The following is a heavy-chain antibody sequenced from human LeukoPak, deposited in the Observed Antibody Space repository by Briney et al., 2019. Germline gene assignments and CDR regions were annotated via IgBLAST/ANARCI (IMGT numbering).Heavy chain of an antibody. CDR1: GFTFSSYA. CDR2: ISYDASNK. J-gene: IGHJ5*01. CDR3: SRDILTATGSNWFDS. Sequence: GGSLRLSCAASGFTFSSYAMHWVRQAPGKGLEWVAVISYDASNKFNADSVKGRFTISRDNSENTVYLQMNSLRAEDTALYYCSRDILTATGSNWFDSWGQGTLVTVSP. D-gene: IGHD6-13*01. V-gene: IGHV3-30*04.